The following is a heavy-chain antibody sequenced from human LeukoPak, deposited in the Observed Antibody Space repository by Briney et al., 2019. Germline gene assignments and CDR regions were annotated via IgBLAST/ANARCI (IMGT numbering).Heavy chain of an antibody. V-gene: IGHV3-23*01. CDR1: GFTFSSYA. CDR3: ATETAGFDY. Sequence: SGGSLRLSCAASGFTFSSYAMSWVRQAPGKGLEWVSVISGSGGSTHFAESVKGRFTISRDNSKNTLYLQMNSLRAEDMAVYYCATETAGFDYWGQGTLVTVSS. CDR2: ISGSGGST. J-gene: IGHJ4*02. D-gene: IGHD5-18*01.